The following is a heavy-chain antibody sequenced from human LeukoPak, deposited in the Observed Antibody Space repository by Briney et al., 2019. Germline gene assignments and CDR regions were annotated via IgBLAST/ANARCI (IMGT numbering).Heavy chain of an antibody. J-gene: IGHJ6*03. V-gene: IGHV4-30-4*08. CDR3: ARERLVRGYYYYYMDV. D-gene: IGHD3-10*01. Sequence: PSETLSLTCTVSGGSISSGDYYWSWIRQPPGKGLEWIGYIYYSGGTYYNPSLKSRVTISVDTSKNQFSLKLSSVTAADTAVYYCARERLVRGYYYYYMDVWGKGTTVTVSS. CDR2: IYYSGGT. CDR1: GGSISSGDYY.